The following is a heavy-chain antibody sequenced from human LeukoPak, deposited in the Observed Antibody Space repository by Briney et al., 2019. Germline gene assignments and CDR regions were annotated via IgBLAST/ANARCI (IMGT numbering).Heavy chain of an antibody. CDR1: GFTFSSYS. J-gene: IGHJ4*02. V-gene: IGHV3-21*01. CDR3: ARFKLRGFFDY. CDR2: ISSSSSYI. Sequence: GGSLRLSCAASGFTFSSYSMTWVRQAPGKGLEWVSSISSSSSYIYYADSVKGRFTISRDNAKNSLYLQMNSLRAEDTAVYYCARFKLRGFFDYWGQGTLVTVSS. D-gene: IGHD3-16*01.